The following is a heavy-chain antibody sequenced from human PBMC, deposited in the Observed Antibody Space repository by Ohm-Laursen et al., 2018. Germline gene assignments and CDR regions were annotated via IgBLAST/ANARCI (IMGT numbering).Heavy chain of an antibody. V-gene: IGHV1-8*02. CDR3: ARGRLSGTRRALDI. CDR2: MNPKSGDT. D-gene: IGHD1-7*01. Sequence: SVKVSCKASGYTFINYDIHWVRQASGQGLEWMGWMNPKSGDTGYAHKFQGRVTMARNASISTANMEMSSLRSEDTAVYYCARGRLSGTRRALDIWGQGTMVTVSS. J-gene: IGHJ3*02. CDR1: GYTFINYD.